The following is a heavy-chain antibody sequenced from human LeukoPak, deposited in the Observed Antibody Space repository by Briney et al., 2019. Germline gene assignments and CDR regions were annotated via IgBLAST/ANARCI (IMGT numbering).Heavy chain of an antibody. CDR1: GFTFDDYA. CDR2: ITGSGATT. J-gene: IGHJ4*02. CDR3: AKGRMIPAALDY. V-gene: IGHV3-23*01. D-gene: IGHD2-2*01. Sequence: GGSLRLSCAASGFTFDDYAMHWVRQAPGKGLEWVSVITGSGATTYYADSVKGRFTISRDNAKNTLYLQMSSLRAEDTAVYYCAKGRMIPAALDYWGQGTLVTVSS.